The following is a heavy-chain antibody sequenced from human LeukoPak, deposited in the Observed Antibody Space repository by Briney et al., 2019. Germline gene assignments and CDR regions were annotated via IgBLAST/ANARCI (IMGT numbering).Heavy chain of an antibody. CDR3: AKDPPGTVAGYNDY. CDR2: ISGSGGST. D-gene: IGHD1-1*01. Sequence: PGGSLRLSCAASGFAFSSYAMSWVRQAPGKGLEWVSAISGSGGSTYYADSVKGRFTISRDKSKNTLYLQMNSLRAEDTAVYYCAKDPPGTVAGYNDYWGQGTLVTVSS. V-gene: IGHV3-23*01. J-gene: IGHJ4*02. CDR1: GFAFSSYA.